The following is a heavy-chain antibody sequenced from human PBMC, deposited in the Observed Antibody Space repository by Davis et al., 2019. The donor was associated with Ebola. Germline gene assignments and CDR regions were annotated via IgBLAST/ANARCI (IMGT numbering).Heavy chain of an antibody. J-gene: IGHJ5*02. Sequence: LSLTCAASGFTFSIYGIYWVRQAPGKGLEWVAYIAYDGSLKYYIDSVEGRFTISRDNSKKMVYLQMNSLRTEDTAVYYCATDLRIAAVTESWGQGTLVTVSS. D-gene: IGHD6-13*01. CDR2: IAYDGSLK. CDR1: GFTFSIYG. CDR3: ATDLRIAAVTES. V-gene: IGHV3-30*02.